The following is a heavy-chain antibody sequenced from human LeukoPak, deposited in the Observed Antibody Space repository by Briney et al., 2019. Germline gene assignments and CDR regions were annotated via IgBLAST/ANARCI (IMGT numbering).Heavy chain of an antibody. CDR3: ARDRGNPRGYYYYYMDV. Sequence: PGGSLRLSCAASGCTFSSYEMNWVRQAPGKGLEWVSYISSSGSTIYYADSMKGGFTISNDTTKHYLYIQMNSLRAQDTAVYYCARDRGNPRGYYYYYMDVWGKGTTVTVSS. CDR1: GCTFSSYE. D-gene: IGHD1-14*01. J-gene: IGHJ6*03. V-gene: IGHV3-48*03. CDR2: ISSSGSTI.